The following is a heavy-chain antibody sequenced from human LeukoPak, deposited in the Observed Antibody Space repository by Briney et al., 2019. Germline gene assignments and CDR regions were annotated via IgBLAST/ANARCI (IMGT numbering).Heavy chain of an antibody. CDR3: ARHGLDTAMMNYYYYYMDV. V-gene: IGHV4-39*01. D-gene: IGHD5-18*01. J-gene: IGHJ6*03. CDR2: IYYSGST. Sequence: SETLSLTCTVSGGSISSSSYYWGWMRQPPGKGLEWIVSIYYSGSTYYNPSLKSRVAISVDTSNNQFSLKLSSVTAADTAMYYCARHGLDTAMMNYYYYYMDVWGKGTTVTVSS. CDR1: GGSISSSSYY.